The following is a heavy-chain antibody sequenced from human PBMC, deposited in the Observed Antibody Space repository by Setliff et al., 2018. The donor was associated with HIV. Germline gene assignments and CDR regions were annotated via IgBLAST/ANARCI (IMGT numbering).Heavy chain of an antibody. CDR1: RFTFSSYA. CDR3: ARDTLRHCFGVSCWGAFDM. Sequence: GESLKISCAASRFTFSSYAMSWVRQAPGKGLEWVSDISGSGGSTYYADSVKGRFTISTDNSKGTLYLQMSSLRAEDTALYYCARDTLRHCFGVSCWGAFDMWGQGTMVTVSS. D-gene: IGHD2-15*01. V-gene: IGHV3-23*01. CDR2: ISGSGGST. J-gene: IGHJ3*02.